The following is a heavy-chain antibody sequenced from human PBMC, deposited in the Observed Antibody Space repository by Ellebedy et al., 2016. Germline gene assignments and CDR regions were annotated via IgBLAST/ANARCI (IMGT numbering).Heavy chain of an antibody. CDR3: ARQPNVQIGVAGRAWWNFYFDF. J-gene: IGHJ4*02. V-gene: IGHV3-23*01. D-gene: IGHD1-7*01. Sequence: GESLKIPXAASGFIFSNYAMSWVRRSPGRGLEWVSTISSSGDGTNDADSVKGRFTISRDNAGNTLFLQMNSLRAEDTAVYYCARQPNVQIGVAGRAWWNFYFDFWGQGTLVTVSS. CDR1: GFIFSNYA. CDR2: ISSSGDGT.